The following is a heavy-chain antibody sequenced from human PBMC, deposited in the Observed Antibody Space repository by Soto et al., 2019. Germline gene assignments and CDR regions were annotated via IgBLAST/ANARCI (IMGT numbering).Heavy chain of an antibody. D-gene: IGHD4-17*01. CDR1: GYTFTSHD. CDR2: MNPNSGNT. J-gene: IGHJ4*02. CDR3: ARWDCGDYARFGY. Sequence: QVQLVQSGAEVKKSGASVKVPCKASGYTFTSHDINWVRQATGQGLEWMGWMNPNSGNTGYAQKFQGRVTMTRNTSISTAYMELSSLRSEDTAVYYCARWDCGDYARFGYWGQGTLVTVSS. V-gene: IGHV1-8*01.